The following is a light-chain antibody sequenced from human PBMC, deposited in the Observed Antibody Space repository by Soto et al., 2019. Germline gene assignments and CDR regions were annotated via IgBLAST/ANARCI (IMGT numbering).Light chain of an antibody. CDR3: QQYNSFSPA. CDR1: QSIRTW. Sequence: DIQMTQSPSTLSASVGDRVTITCRASQSIRTWLAWYQQKPGKAPNLLIYRTSTLESGVPSRFSGSGSGTEFTLTINSLQPEDFATYYCQQYNSFSPAFGQGTRLEIK. J-gene: IGKJ2*01. CDR2: RTS. V-gene: IGKV1-5*03.